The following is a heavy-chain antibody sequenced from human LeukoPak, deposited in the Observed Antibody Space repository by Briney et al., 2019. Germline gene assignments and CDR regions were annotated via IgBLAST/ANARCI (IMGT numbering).Heavy chain of an antibody. CDR2: ISYDGSNK. CDR3: ASRGRNSSGYEDY. V-gene: IGHV3-30*03. D-gene: IGHD3-22*01. Sequence: GGSLRLSCAASGFTFSRYWMSWVRQAPGKGLEWVAVISYDGSNKYYADSVKGRFTISRDNSKNTLYLQMNSLRAEDTAVYYCASRGRNSSGYEDYWGQGTLVTVSS. CDR1: GFTFSRYW. J-gene: IGHJ4*02.